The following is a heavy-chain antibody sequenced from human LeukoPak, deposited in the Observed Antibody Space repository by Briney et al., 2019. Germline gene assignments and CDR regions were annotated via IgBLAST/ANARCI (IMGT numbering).Heavy chain of an antibody. J-gene: IGHJ6*02. V-gene: IGHV3-48*03. Sequence: PGGSLRLSCAASGFTFSSYEMNWVRQAPGKGLEWVSYISSSGSTIYYADSVKGRFTISRDNAKNSLYLQMNSLRAEDTAVYHCARDDEPLRYYYDSSGYYLWGMDVWGQGTTVTVSS. CDR3: ARDDEPLRYYYDSSGYYLWGMDV. D-gene: IGHD3-22*01. CDR1: GFTFSSYE. CDR2: ISSSGSTI.